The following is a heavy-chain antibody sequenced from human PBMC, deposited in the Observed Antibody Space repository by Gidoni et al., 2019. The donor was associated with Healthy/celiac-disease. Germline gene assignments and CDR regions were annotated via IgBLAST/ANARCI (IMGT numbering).Heavy chain of an antibody. Sequence: EVQLVQSGAEVKKPGESLKISCKGSGYSFTSYWIGWVRQMPGKGLEWMGIIYPGDSDTRYSPSFQGQVTISADKSISTAYLQWSSLKASDTAMYYCARQTPAGYSYGLGGYYFDYWGQGTLVTVSS. CDR1: GYSFTSYW. D-gene: IGHD5-18*01. CDR3: ARQTPAGYSYGLGGYYFDY. CDR2: IYPGDSDT. V-gene: IGHV5-51*01. J-gene: IGHJ4*02.